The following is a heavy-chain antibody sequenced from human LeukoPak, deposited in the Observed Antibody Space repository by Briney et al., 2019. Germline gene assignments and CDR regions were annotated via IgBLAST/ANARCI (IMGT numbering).Heavy chain of an antibody. Sequence: SVKVSCKASGGTFSSYAISWVRQAPGQGLEWMGGIIPIFGTANYAQKFQGRVTITADESTSTAYMELSSLRSEDTAVYYCARFDDFWSGYFAFDYWGQGTLVTVSS. J-gene: IGHJ4*02. D-gene: IGHD3-3*01. CDR3: ARFDDFWSGYFAFDY. V-gene: IGHV1-69*13. CDR2: IIPIFGTA. CDR1: GGTFSSYA.